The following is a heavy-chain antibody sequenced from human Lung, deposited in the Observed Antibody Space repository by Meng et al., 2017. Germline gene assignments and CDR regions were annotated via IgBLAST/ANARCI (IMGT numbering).Heavy chain of an antibody. V-gene: IGHV4-30-4*01. Sequence: ESGEGLVSHIKAISFTYSVYGGHISSSNCYGSWIRKAPGKVMEWSGNIYNSGSTYYNPSLKSRITISVDKSKNQFSLKLSSVTAADTAVYYCARGQKGYFDLWGRGTLVTVSS. CDR1: GGHISSSNCY. CDR2: IYNSGST. J-gene: IGHJ2*01. CDR3: ARGQKGYFDL.